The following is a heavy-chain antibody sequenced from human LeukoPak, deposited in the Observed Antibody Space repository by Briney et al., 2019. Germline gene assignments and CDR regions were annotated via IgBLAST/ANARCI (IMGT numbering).Heavy chain of an antibody. CDR1: GFNFTDYS. CDR2: IGISSGNT. D-gene: IGHD5-12*01. J-gene: IGHJ4*01. Sequence: GGSLRLSCAASGFNFTDYSMNWVRQAPGKGLEWISYIGISSGNTKYADSVKGRFTISRDKARNSLYLQMNSLRVEDTAMYYCARDHRYAFDNWGHGTLVTVS. CDR3: ARDHRYAFDN. V-gene: IGHV3-48*01.